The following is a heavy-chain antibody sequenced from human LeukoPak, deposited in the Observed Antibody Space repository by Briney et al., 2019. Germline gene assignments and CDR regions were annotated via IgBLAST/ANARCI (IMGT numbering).Heavy chain of an antibody. CDR1: GGSISTNNW. J-gene: IGHJ4*02. V-gene: IGHV4-4*02. Sequence: SGTLSLTCAVSGGSISTNNWWSWVRQPPGKGLEWIGEIYHSGSTNYNPSLKSPVTISVDKSKNQFSLRLSSVTAADTAVYYCAKKRNAAPYYFDCWGQGALVTVSS. CDR3: AKKRNAAPYYFDC. D-gene: IGHD6-25*01. CDR2: IYHSGST.